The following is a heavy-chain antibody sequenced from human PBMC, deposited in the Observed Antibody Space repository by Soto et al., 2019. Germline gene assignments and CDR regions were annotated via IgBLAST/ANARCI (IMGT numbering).Heavy chain of an antibody. D-gene: IGHD3-22*01. CDR1: GFRFSNYW. J-gene: IGHJ4*02. CDR3: AQYYDRSGFLEGVDY. CDR2: IYVGDSDT. Sequence: PGESLKISCKGSGFRFSNYWIAWVRQMPGRGLEWMGVIYVGDSDTRYSPSFQGQVTISADKSVSTAYVQWNSLEASDTAMYYCAQYYDRSGFLEGVDYWGQGTLVTVSS. V-gene: IGHV5-51*01.